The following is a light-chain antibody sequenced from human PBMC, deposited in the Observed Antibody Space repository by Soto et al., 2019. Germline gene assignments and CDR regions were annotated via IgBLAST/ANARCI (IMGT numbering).Light chain of an antibody. CDR2: GAS. V-gene: IGKV3-20*01. J-gene: IGKJ2*01. CDR3: QQYGSSPMYT. Sequence: EIVLTQSPGTLSLSPGERATLSCRASQSVSSSYLAWYQQKPGQAPRLLIYGASSRATGIPDRFSGSGSGTDFTLTISRLXXEDFAVYYCQQYGSSPMYTFGQGTKLEI. CDR1: QSVSSSY.